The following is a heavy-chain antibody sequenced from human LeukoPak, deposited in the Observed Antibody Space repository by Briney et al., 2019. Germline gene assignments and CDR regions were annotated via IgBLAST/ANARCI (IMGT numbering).Heavy chain of an antibody. CDR1: GYTLTELS. J-gene: IGHJ4*02. CDR3: ARMWLKRRLVDY. V-gene: IGHV1-18*01. CDR2: ISTYNGNT. D-gene: IGHD6-19*01. Sequence: ASVKVSCKVSGYTLTELSMHWVRQAPGQGLEWMGWISTYNGNTNYAQKLQGRVTMTTDTSTSTAYMELRSLRSDDTAVYYCARMWLKRRLVDYWGQGTLVTVSS.